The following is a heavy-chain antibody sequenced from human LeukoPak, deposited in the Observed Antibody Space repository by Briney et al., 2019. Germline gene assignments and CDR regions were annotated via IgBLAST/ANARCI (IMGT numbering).Heavy chain of an antibody. V-gene: IGHV4-59*08. Sequence: SETLSLTCTVSGGSVSSYYWSWIRQPPGKGLEWIGYIYYSGSTNYNPSLKSRVTISVDTSKNQFSLKLSSVTAADTAVYYCARLRRDGYKLGAFDYWGQGTLVTVSS. CDR2: IYYSGST. J-gene: IGHJ4*02. D-gene: IGHD5-24*01. CDR1: GGSVSSYY. CDR3: ARLRRDGYKLGAFDY.